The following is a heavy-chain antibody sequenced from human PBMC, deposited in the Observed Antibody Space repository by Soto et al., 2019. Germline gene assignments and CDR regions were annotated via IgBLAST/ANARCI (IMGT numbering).Heavy chain of an antibody. V-gene: IGHV1-3*01. D-gene: IGHD1-26*01. J-gene: IGHJ6*02. CDR1: GYTFTTYA. CDR3: GRSVVGATGEILYNAMDV. Sequence: QVQLVQSGAEVKKPGASVKVSCKASGYTFTTYALHWVRQAPGQRPDWMGWINPASGHTKYSKKFQDRVPITPDTSASTGYMELSSVRSEDTAVYYCGRSVVGATGEILYNAMDVWGQGTTVTVSS. CDR2: INPASGHT.